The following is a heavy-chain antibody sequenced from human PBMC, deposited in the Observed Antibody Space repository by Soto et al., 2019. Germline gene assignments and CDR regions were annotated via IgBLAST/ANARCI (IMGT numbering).Heavy chain of an antibody. CDR2: INPSGGST. V-gene: IGHV1-46*01. CDR1: GYTFTSYY. D-gene: IGHD2-2*01. CDR3: ASGVNQCIVDWFDS. J-gene: IGHJ5*01. Sequence: GYSVQVCCKASGYTFTSYYMHWVRQAPGQGLEWMGIINPSGGSTSYAQKFQGRVTMTRDTSTSTVYMELSSLRSEDTAVYYCASGVNQCIVDWFDSWGQGNPVTVYS.